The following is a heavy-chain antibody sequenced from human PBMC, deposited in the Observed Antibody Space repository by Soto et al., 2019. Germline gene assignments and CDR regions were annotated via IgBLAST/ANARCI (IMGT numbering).Heavy chain of an antibody. CDR1: GYTFINYY. D-gene: IGHD6-13*01. Sequence: QVQLVQSGAEVKKPGASVKLSCKASGYTFINYYIHWVRQAPGQGLEWMGIFNPTSGSTNYAQKFQGRVTLAMDTSTRTVYMELSSLRFDDTAVYYCARDLAAGDYWGQGTLVTVSS. CDR2: FNPTSGST. V-gene: IGHV1-46*01. J-gene: IGHJ4*02. CDR3: ARDLAAGDY.